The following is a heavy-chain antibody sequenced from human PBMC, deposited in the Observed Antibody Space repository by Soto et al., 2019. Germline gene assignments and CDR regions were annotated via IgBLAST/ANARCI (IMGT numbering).Heavy chain of an antibody. CDR1: TFTFTSSA. CDR2: IVVGSGNT. CDR3: ATHREGATYYFDY. D-gene: IGHD1-26*01. V-gene: IGHV1-58*01. J-gene: IGHJ4*02. Sequence: ASVKVSCKAPTFTFTSSAVQWVRQARGQRLEWIGWIVVGSGNTKYAQNFQERVTITRDMSSGTAYLELSSLRSEDTAVYYCATHREGATYYFDYWGQGTLVTVSS.